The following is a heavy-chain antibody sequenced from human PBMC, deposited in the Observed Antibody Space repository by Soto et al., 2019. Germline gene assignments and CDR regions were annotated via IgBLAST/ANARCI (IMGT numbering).Heavy chain of an antibody. Sequence: WSLRLSCAASGFTFSSYAMHWVLHSPGKGLEWVAVISYDGSNKYYADSVKGRFTISRDNSKNTLYLQMNSLRAEDTAVYYCARDGLVVTATPFDYWGQGTLVTVSS. D-gene: IGHD2-21*02. CDR2: ISYDGSNK. J-gene: IGHJ4*02. CDR3: ARDGLVVTATPFDY. V-gene: IGHV3-30-3*01. CDR1: GFTFSSYA.